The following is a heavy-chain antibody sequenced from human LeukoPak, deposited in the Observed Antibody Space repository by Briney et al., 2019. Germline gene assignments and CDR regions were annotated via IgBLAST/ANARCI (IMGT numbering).Heavy chain of an antibody. CDR2: ISSSSSTI. CDR3: ARDRGGSYSAIDY. Sequence: GGSLRLPCATSGFTFSSYSMNWVRQAPGKGLEWVSFISSSSSTIYYADSVKGRFTISRDNAKNSLYLQMNSLRAEDTAVYYCARDRGGSYSAIDYWGQGTLVTVSS. D-gene: IGHD1-26*01. CDR1: GFTFSSYS. V-gene: IGHV3-48*04. J-gene: IGHJ4*02.